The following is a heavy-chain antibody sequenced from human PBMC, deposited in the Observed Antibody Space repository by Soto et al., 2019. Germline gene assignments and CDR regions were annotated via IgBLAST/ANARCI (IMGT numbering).Heavy chain of an antibody. CDR1: GYSFTSYW. J-gene: IGHJ6*02. Sequence: GESLKISCKGSGYSFTSYWIGWVRQMPGKGLEWMGIIYPGDSDTRYSPSFQGQVTISADKSISTAYLQWSSLKASDTAMYYCATTRIAAAGTLVMDVWGQGTTVTVSS. D-gene: IGHD6-13*01. CDR2: IYPGDSDT. CDR3: ATTRIAAAGTLVMDV. V-gene: IGHV5-51*01.